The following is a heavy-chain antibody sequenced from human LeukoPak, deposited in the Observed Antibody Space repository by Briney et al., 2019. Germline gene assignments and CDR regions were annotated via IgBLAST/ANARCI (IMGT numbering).Heavy chain of an antibody. V-gene: IGHV5-51*01. CDR3: ARLVDTTMADY. CDR1: GYSLTSYW. Sequence: GESLKISCKASGYSLTSYWIGWVRQMPGKGLEWMGIIYPDDSDTRYSPSFQGQVTISADKSISTAYLLWSSLKASDTAMYYCARLVDTTMADYWGQGSLVTVSS. J-gene: IGHJ4*02. CDR2: IYPDDSDT. D-gene: IGHD5-18*01.